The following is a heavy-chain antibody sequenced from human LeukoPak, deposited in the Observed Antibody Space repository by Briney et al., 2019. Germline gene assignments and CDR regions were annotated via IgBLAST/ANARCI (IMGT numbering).Heavy chain of an antibody. CDR3: ARGFITMVRGVIFDY. Sequence: PSETLSLTCTVSGGSISSYYWSWIRQPPGKGLEWIGYIYYSGSTNYNPSLKSRVTISVDTSKNQFSLKLSSVTAADTAVYYCARGFITMVRGVIFDYWGQGTLVTVSS. J-gene: IGHJ4*02. CDR2: IYYSGST. CDR1: GGSISSYY. D-gene: IGHD3-10*01. V-gene: IGHV4-59*08.